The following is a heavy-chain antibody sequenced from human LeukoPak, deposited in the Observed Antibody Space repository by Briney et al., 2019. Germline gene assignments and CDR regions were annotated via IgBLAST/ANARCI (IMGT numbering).Heavy chain of an antibody. CDR1: GYTFTSYG. V-gene: IGHV1-69*06. J-gene: IGHJ5*02. Sequence: GASVKVSCKASGYTFTSYGISWVRQAPGQGLEWMGWIIPIFGTANYAQKFQGRVTITADKSTSTAYMELSSLRSEDTAVYYCANIVVVVAATSKPYNWFDPWGQGTQVTVSS. D-gene: IGHD2-15*01. CDR2: IIPIFGTA. CDR3: ANIVVVVAATSKPYNWFDP.